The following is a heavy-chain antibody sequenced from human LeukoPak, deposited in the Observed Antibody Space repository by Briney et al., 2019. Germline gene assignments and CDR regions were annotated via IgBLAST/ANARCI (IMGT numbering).Heavy chain of an antibody. CDR3: ARDQLAYSGYDTLFDY. D-gene: IGHD5-12*01. V-gene: IGHV3-30*04. CDR1: GFTFNSYA. CDR2: ISYDGSNK. J-gene: IGHJ4*02. Sequence: GRSLRLSCAASGFTFNSYAIHWVRQAPGKGLEWVAVISYDGSNKYYAYSVKGRFTISRDNSKNTLYLQLNSLRPEDTAVYYCARDQLAYSGYDTLFDYWGQGTLVTVSS.